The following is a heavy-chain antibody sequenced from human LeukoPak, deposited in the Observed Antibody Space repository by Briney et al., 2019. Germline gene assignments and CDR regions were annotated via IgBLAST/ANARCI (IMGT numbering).Heavy chain of an antibody. CDR3: ARGEYYYGSGSPGNFDI. Sequence: SETLSLTCTVSGGSISSHFWSWIRQPPGKGLEWIGYIYYSGSTNYNPSLKSRVTTSVDTSKNQFSLKLSSVTAADTAVYYCARGEYYYGSGSPGNFDIWGQGTMVTVSS. D-gene: IGHD3-10*01. J-gene: IGHJ3*02. V-gene: IGHV4-59*11. CDR1: GGSISSHF. CDR2: IYYSGST.